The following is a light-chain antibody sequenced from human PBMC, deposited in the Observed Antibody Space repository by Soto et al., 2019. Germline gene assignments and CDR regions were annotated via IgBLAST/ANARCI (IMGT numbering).Light chain of an antibody. V-gene: IGLV3-21*04. CDR3: HVWDSDSDHPV. CDR2: YEI. CDR1: NIGSKS. Sequence: SYELTQPPSVSVAPGKPAKITCGGSNIGSKSVHWYQQKSGQAPVLVIYYEIDRPSGIPERFSGSNFGNTATLTISRVEAGDEADYYCHVWDSDSDHPVFGGGTKLTVL. J-gene: IGLJ2*01.